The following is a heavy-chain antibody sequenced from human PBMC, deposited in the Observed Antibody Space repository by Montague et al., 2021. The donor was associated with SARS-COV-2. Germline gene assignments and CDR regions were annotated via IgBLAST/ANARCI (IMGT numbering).Heavy chain of an antibody. CDR2: ISSNGKT. V-gene: IGHV4-4*09. Sequence: SETLSLTCTVSGGSINDHYRSWIRQSPGKGLEWIGYISSNGKTNYNPSLTSRVTLSADASRNEFSLKLDSVTAADTAVYFCARRGYYDSAGYHWHLDLWGRGMLVTVSS. J-gene: IGHJ2*01. CDR3: ARRGYYDSAGYHWHLDL. D-gene: IGHD3-22*01. CDR1: GGSINDHY.